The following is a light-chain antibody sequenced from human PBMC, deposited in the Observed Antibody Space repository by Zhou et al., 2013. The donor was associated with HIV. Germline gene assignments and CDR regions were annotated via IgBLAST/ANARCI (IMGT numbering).Light chain of an antibody. CDR3: LHNGRRTPKT. V-gene: IGKV1-17*01. CDR2: GAS. Sequence: QMSQSPSSLPASVGDRVTITCRASQGIGNDVNWYQHKAGEAPRRLIYGASNLQTGVPSRFSGRGHGTDFSLTISGLQSEDFATYFCLHNGRRTPKTFGQGTKV. CDR1: QGIGND. J-gene: IGKJ1*01.